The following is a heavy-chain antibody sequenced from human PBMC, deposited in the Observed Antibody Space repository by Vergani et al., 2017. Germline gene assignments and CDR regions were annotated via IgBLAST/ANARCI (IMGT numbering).Heavy chain of an antibody. V-gene: IGHV1-69*01. CDR1: GGTFSSYA. D-gene: IGHD3-22*01. CDR2: IIPIFGTA. CDR3: ARGSGARYYDSSGYPRGYFDY. Sequence: QVQLVQSGAEVKKPGSSVKVSCKASGGTFSSYAISWVRPAPGQGLEWMGGIIPIFGTANYAQKFQGRVTITADESTSTAYMELSSLRSEDTAVYYCARGSGARYYDSSGYPRGYFDYWGQGTLVTVSS. J-gene: IGHJ4*02.